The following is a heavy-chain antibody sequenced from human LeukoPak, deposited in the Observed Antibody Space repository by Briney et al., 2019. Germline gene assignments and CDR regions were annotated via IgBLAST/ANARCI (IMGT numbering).Heavy chain of an antibody. CDR1: GFSFSSYS. D-gene: IGHD2/OR15-2a*01. Sequence: GGSLRLSCAASGFSFSSYSINWVRQAPGKGLEWVSYISGDGNAKHYTDSVKGRLTISRDDAKNALYLQMNSLRAEDTALYFCARDYVYAFDYWGQGTLVTVSS. J-gene: IGHJ4*02. CDR2: ISGDGNAK. CDR3: ARDYVYAFDY. V-gene: IGHV3-48*01.